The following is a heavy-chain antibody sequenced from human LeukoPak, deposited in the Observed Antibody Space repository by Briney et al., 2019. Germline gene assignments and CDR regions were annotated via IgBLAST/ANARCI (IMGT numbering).Heavy chain of an antibody. D-gene: IGHD4-17*01. V-gene: IGHV4-39*02. Sequence: PSETLSLTCSVSGGSITSSSYYWGWVRQPPGKGLEWIGTIYHSGSPYYNPSLKSRVTISGDTSKNRFSLKLSSVTTADTAVYYCAKDYGDFSLAWGQGTLVTVSS. CDR1: GGSITSSSYY. J-gene: IGHJ5*02. CDR3: AKDYGDFSLA. CDR2: IYHSGSP.